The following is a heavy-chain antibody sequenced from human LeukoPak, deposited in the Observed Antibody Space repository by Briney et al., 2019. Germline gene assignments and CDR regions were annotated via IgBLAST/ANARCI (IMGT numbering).Heavy chain of an antibody. V-gene: IGHV4-59*01. CDR2: IYYSGST. J-gene: IGHJ4*02. CDR1: GFTFSSYS. CDR3: ARGVVAAPTNFDY. D-gene: IGHD2-15*01. Sequence: PWGSLRLSCAASGFTFSSYSMNWIRQPPGKGLEWIGHIYYSGSTNYNPSLKSRVTISEDTSKNQFSLKLSSVTAADTAVYYCARGVVAAPTNFDYWGQGTLVTVSS.